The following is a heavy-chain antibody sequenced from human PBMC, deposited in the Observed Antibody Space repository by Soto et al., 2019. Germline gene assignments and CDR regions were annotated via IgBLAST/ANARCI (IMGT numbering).Heavy chain of an antibody. J-gene: IGHJ6*02. V-gene: IGHV4-34*01. CDR2: INHSGST. CDR1: GGSFSGYC. D-gene: IGHD3-10*01. CDR3: ARGFPDGSGSYARYYGMDV. Sequence: SETLSLTCAVYGGSFSGYCWSWIRQPPGKGLEWIGEINHSGSTNYNPSLKSRVTISVDTSKNQFSLKLSSVTAADTAVYYCARGFPDGSGSYARYYGMDVWGQGTTVTVSS.